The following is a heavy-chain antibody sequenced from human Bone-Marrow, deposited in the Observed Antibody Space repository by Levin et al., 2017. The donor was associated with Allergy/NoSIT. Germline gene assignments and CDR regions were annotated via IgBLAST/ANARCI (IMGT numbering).Heavy chain of an antibody. Sequence: SETLSLTCAVYGGSFSGYYWSWIRQPPGKGLEWIGEINHSGSTNYNPSLKSRVTISVDTSKNQFSLKLSSVTAADTAVYYCARVRKKDIVVVVAALFDYWGQGTLVTVSS. CDR1: GGSFSGYY. CDR3: ARVRKKDIVVVVAALFDY. D-gene: IGHD2-15*01. J-gene: IGHJ4*02. CDR2: INHSGST. V-gene: IGHV4-34*01.